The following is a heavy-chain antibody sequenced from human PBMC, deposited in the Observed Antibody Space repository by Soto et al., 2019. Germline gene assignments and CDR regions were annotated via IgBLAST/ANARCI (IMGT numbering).Heavy chain of an antibody. CDR1: GASISSSYYY. CDR2: VYYSGST. J-gene: IGHJ4*02. CDR3: ARHGGDGAAQLEYYFDE. Sequence: PSEPLSLTCTVSGASISSSYYYWGWIRQPPGKGLEWIGSVYYSGSTYYNPSLKSRVTVSVDTSKNQFFLKLTSLTAADTAEYYCARHGGDGAAQLEYYFDEWTLGTMVTVA. V-gene: IGHV4-39*01. D-gene: IGHD1-1*01.